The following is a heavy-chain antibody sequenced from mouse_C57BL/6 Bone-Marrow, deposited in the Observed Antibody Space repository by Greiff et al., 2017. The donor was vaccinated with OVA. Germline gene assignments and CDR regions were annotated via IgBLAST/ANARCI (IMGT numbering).Heavy chain of an antibody. V-gene: IGHV1-75*01. CDR1: GYTFTDYY. J-gene: IGHJ4*01. CDR3: ARPKAPYYGSSYYAMDY. D-gene: IGHD1-1*01. Sequence: QVQLKQSGPELVKPGASVKISCKASGYTFTDYYINWVKQRPGQGLEWIGWIFPGSGSTYYNEKFKGKATLTVDKSSSTAYMLLSSLTSEDSAVYFCARPKAPYYGSSYYAMDYWGQGTSVTVSS. CDR2: IFPGSGST.